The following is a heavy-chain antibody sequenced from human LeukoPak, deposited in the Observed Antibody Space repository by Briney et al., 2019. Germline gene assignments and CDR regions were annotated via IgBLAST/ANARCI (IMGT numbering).Heavy chain of an antibody. Sequence: GGSLRLSCVASGLNFDDSAMHWVRQAPGKGLEWVSLISADGGSTFSADSVKGRFRMSRDNSKNSLYLQINRLRRPDTAMYYSAKESGKFDYWGQGTLVAVSS. CDR3: AKESGKFDY. J-gene: IGHJ4*02. CDR2: ISADGGST. V-gene: IGHV3-43*02. CDR1: GLNFDDSA.